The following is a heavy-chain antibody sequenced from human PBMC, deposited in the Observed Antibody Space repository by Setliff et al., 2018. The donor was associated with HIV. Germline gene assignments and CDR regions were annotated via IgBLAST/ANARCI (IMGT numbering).Heavy chain of an antibody. CDR2: VNSDGNWT. CDR3: ARDGMAVAADGFDI. D-gene: IGHD6-19*01. V-gene: IGHV3-74*03. Sequence: PGGSLRLSCAASGFTFNKYAMGWVRQAPGKGLEWVSRVNSDGNWTTYADSVKARFTISRDNAQNTLYLQMNSLRSEDTAVYFCARDGMAVAADGFDIWGQGTMVTVSS. CDR1: GFTFNKYA. J-gene: IGHJ3*02.